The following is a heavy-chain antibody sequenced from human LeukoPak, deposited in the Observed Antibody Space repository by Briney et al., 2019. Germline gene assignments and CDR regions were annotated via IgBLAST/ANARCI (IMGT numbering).Heavy chain of an antibody. J-gene: IGHJ4*02. CDR2: IIPIFGTA. D-gene: IGHD5/OR15-5a*01. V-gene: IGHV1-69*05. Sequence: ASVKVSCKASGGTFSSYAISWVRQAPGQGLEWMGGIIPIFGTANYAQKFQGRVTITTDESTSTAYMELSSLRSEDTAVYYCARGRQYSVYDGRSYYFDYWGQGTLVTVSS. CDR1: GGTFSSYA. CDR3: ARGRQYSVYDGRSYYFDY.